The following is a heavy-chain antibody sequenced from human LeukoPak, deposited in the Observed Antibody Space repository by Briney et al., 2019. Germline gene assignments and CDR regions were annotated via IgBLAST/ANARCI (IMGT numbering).Heavy chain of an antibody. D-gene: IGHD6-13*01. CDR1: EFTFSSYD. Sequence: GGSLRLSCTASEFTFSSYDMHWVRQAPGKGLEWVAVISHDGNDKYYADSVKGRYTISRDNSKSTLYLQMKSLTFEDTAVYYCAKDRIAYSSRWHYFDYWGQGTLVTVSS. CDR2: ISHDGNDK. CDR3: AKDRIAYSSRWHYFDY. J-gene: IGHJ4*02. V-gene: IGHV3-30*18.